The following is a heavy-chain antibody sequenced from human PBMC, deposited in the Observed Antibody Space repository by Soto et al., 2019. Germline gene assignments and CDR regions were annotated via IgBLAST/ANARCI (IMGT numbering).Heavy chain of an antibody. CDR1: GGTFSSYA. V-gene: IGHV1-69*01. D-gene: IGHD2-2*01. Sequence: QVQLVQSGAEVKKPGSSVKVSCKASGGTFSSYAISWVRQAPGQGLEWMGGIIPIFGTANYAQKFQGRVTITADDSTSTAYMELSSLRSEDTAGYYCGSQATPQVKHCRSTSCYDGSWFAPWGQGTLVTVSS. CDR2: IIPIFGTA. J-gene: IGHJ5*02. CDR3: GSQATPQVKHCRSTSCYDGSWFAP.